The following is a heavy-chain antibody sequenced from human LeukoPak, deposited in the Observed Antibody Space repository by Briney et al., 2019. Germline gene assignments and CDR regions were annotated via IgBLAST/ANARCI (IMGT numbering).Heavy chain of an antibody. CDR3: AREGKGYSYGNGIDY. Sequence: ASVKVSCKASGYTFTGYYMHWVRQAPGQGPEWMGWINPNSGGTRYAQKFQGWVTMTRDTSISTAYMELSRLRSDDTAVYYCAREGKGYSYGNGIDYWGQGTLVTVSS. CDR2: INPNSGGT. V-gene: IGHV1-2*04. D-gene: IGHD5-18*01. CDR1: GYTFTGYY. J-gene: IGHJ4*02.